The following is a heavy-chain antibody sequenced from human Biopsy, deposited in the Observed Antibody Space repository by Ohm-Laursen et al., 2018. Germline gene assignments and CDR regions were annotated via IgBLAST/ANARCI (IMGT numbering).Heavy chain of an antibody. J-gene: IGHJ4*02. CDR2: IHGSGRT. V-gene: IGHV3-66*01. Sequence: SLRLSCSASEFNVDRNHMNWVRQAPGKGLEWVSMIHGSGRTDYADSVKDRFTVSRDNFKDTVYLQMNALRVDDTAMYDCAGAGGLGFWGQGALVTVSS. D-gene: IGHD3-16*01. CDR1: EFNVDRNH. CDR3: AGAGGLGF.